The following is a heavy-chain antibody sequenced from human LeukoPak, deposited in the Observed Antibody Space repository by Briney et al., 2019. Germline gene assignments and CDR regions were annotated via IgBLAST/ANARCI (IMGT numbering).Heavy chain of an antibody. J-gene: IGHJ4*02. CDR1: GGSISSYY. Sequence: SETLSLTCTVFGGSISSYYWNWIRQPAGKGLEWIGRIYTSGSTNYNASLKSRVSMSVDTSKNQFSLKLSSVTAADTAVFYCARENSGSYREFDYWGQGTLVTVSS. CDR3: ARENSGSYREFDY. V-gene: IGHV4-4*07. CDR2: IYTSGST. D-gene: IGHD1-26*01.